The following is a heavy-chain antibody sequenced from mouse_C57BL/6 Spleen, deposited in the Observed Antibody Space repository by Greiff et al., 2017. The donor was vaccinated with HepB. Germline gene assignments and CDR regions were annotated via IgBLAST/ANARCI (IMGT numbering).Heavy chain of an antibody. J-gene: IGHJ4*01. CDR2: IHPSDSST. D-gene: IGHD1-1*01. CDR1: GYTFTSYW. V-gene: IGHV1-74*01. CDR3: SIGSSTVVARGAMDY. Sequence: VQLQQSGAELVKPGASVKVSCKASGYTFTSYWMHWVKQRPGQGLEWIGRIHPSDSSTNYNKKFKGKATLTVDKSSSTAYMQLSSLTSEDSAVFYGSIGSSTVVARGAMDYWGQGTSVTVAS.